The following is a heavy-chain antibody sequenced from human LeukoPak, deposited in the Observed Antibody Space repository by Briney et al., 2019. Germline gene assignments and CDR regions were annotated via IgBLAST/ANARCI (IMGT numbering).Heavy chain of an antibody. CDR1: GGSNSSYY. J-gene: IGHJ4*02. Sequence: PSETLSLTCTVSGGSNSSYYWSWIRQPPGKGLEWIGYIYYSGSTNYNPSLKSRVTISVDTSKNQFSLKLSSVTAADTAVYYCARVSSSSSSPFDYWGQGTLVTLSS. V-gene: IGHV4-59*01. CDR2: IYYSGST. CDR3: ARVSSSSSSPFDY. D-gene: IGHD6-6*01.